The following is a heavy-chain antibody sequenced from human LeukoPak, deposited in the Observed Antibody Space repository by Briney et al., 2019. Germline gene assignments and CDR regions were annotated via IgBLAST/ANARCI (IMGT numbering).Heavy chain of an antibody. CDR1: GYTFTSYD. V-gene: IGHV1-8*01. D-gene: IGHD2-15*01. J-gene: IGHJ1*01. CDR3: ARGPRYCSGGSCYSEPAEYFQH. Sequence: ASVKVSCKASGYTFTSYDINWLRQATGQGLEWMGWMNPNSGNTGYAQKFQGRVTMTRHTSISTAYMELSSLRSEDTAVYYCARGPRYCSGGSCYSEPAEYFQHWGQGTLVTVSS. CDR2: MNPNSGNT.